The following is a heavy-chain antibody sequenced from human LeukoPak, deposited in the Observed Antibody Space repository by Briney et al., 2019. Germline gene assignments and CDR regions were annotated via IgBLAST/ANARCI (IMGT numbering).Heavy chain of an antibody. D-gene: IGHD2-21*01. CDR2: IRYDGSNK. CDR3: AKDSRPPYCGGDCYNWFDP. V-gene: IGHV3-30*02. CDR1: GFTFSSYG. Sequence: GGSLRLSCAASGFTFSSYGMHWVRQAPGKGLEWVAFIRYDGSNKYYADSVKGRFTISRDNSKNTLYLQMNSLRAEDTAVYYCAKDSRPPYCGGDCYNWFDPWGQGTLVTVSS. J-gene: IGHJ5*02.